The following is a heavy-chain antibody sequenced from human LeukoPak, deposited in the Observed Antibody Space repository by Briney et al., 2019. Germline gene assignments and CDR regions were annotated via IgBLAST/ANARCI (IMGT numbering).Heavy chain of an antibody. D-gene: IGHD3-3*01. CDR2: ISSSGSTI. CDR3: ARDPGEDYDFWSGYYRSYFDY. Sequence: GGSLRLSCAASGFTFSDYYMSWIRQAPGKGLEWVSYISSSGSTIYYADSVKGRFTISRDNAKNSLYPQMNSLRAEDTAVYYCARDPGEDYDFWSGYYRSYFDYWGQGTLVTVSS. V-gene: IGHV3-11*04. J-gene: IGHJ4*02. CDR1: GFTFSDYY.